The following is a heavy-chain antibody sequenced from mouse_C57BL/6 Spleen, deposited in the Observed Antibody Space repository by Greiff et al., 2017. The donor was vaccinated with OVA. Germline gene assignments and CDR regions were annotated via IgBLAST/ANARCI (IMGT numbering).Heavy chain of an antibody. V-gene: IGHV3-6*01. CDR1: GYSITSGYY. J-gene: IGHJ4*01. CDR2: ISYDGSN. D-gene: IGHD2-12*01. CDR3: AREGDSHAMDY. Sequence: ESGPGLVKPSQSLSLTCSVTGYSITSGYYWNWIRQFPGNKLEWIGYISYDGSNNYNPSLKNRISITRDTSKNQFFLKLNSVTTEDTATYYCAREGDSHAMDYWGQGTSVTVSS.